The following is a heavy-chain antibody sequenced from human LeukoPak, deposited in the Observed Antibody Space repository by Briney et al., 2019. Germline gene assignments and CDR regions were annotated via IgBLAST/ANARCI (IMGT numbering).Heavy chain of an antibody. Sequence: SETLSLTCAVYGGSFSGYYWSWIRQPPGKGLEWIGEINHSGSTNYNPSLKSRVTISVDTSKNQFSLKLSSVTAADTAVYYCARLRPPYGSGSYYGSDYWGQGILVTVSS. CDR1: GGSFSGYY. J-gene: IGHJ4*02. V-gene: IGHV4-34*01. CDR3: ARLRPPYGSGSYYGSDY. CDR2: INHSGST. D-gene: IGHD3-10*01.